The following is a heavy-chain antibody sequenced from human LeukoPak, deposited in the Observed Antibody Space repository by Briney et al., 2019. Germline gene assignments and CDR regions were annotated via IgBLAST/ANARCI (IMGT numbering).Heavy chain of an antibody. Sequence: SETLSLTCTVSRSSLSGYYWSWIRQPPGKGLEWIGYMFDTETTDYNPSLKSRVIISADTSKNHFSLKLNSVTTADTAVYYCTRGAGWLIDYWGQGILVTVSS. CDR2: MFDTETT. D-gene: IGHD3-16*01. J-gene: IGHJ4*02. CDR3: TRGAGWLIDY. CDR1: RSSLSGYY. V-gene: IGHV4-59*01.